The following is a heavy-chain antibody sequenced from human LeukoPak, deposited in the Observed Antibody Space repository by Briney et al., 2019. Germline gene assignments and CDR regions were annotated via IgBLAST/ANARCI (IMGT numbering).Heavy chain of an antibody. D-gene: IGHD4-17*01. CDR3: ASWQMTTVTTLAFDI. V-gene: IGHV1-69*06. Sequence: ASVKVSCKASGGTFSSYAIGWVRQAPGQGLEWMGGIIPIFGTANYAQKFQGRVTITADKSTSTAYMELSSLRSEDTAVYYCASWQMTTVTTLAFDIWGQGTMVTVSS. J-gene: IGHJ3*02. CDR1: GGTFSSYA. CDR2: IIPIFGTA.